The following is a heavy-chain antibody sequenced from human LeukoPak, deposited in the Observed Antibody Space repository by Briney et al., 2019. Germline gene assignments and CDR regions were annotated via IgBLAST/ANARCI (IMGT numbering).Heavy chain of an antibody. CDR1: GYTFTSYD. Sequence: WASVKVSCKASGYTFTSYDINWVRQATGQGLEWMGWMNLNSGNTGYAQKFQGRVTMTRNTSISTAYMELSSLRSEDTAVYYCARGGYCSSTSCYRNLDYWGQGTLVTVSS. D-gene: IGHD2-2*03. J-gene: IGHJ4*02. V-gene: IGHV1-8*01. CDR2: MNLNSGNT. CDR3: ARGGYCSSTSCYRNLDY.